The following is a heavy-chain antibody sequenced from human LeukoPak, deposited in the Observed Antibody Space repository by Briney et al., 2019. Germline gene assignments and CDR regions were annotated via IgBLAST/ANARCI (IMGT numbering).Heavy chain of an antibody. CDR1: GFTFSDYS. Sequence: PGGSLRFSCAASGFTFSDYSVTWVRQAPGKGLEWVSSISSRSSYTYYADSVKGRFTISRDNAKNSLYLQMNSLRAEDTAVYYCARMIAVAGPYYFDYWGQGTLVTVSS. D-gene: IGHD6-19*01. V-gene: IGHV3-21*01. CDR3: ARMIAVAGPYYFDY. J-gene: IGHJ4*02. CDR2: ISSRSSYT.